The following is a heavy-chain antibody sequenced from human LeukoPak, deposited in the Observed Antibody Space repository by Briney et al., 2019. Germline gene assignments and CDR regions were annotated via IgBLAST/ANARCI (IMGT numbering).Heavy chain of an antibody. CDR1: GCIFSNYS. CDR3: ARDRLGVGATIL. Sequence: GGSLRLSCAASGCIFSNYSMDWVRQAPGKGLEWVSSISSSSYINYADSVKGRFTISRDNAKNSLYLQMNSLRAEDTAVYYCARDRLGVGATILWGQGTLVTVSS. D-gene: IGHD1-26*01. CDR2: ISSSSYI. V-gene: IGHV3-21*01. J-gene: IGHJ4*02.